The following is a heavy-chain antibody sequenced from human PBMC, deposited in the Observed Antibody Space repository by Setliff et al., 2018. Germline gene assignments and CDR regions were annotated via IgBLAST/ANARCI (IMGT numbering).Heavy chain of an antibody. CDR3: TTDWSRGDSGNYLRLDY. CDR2: INGDGRST. J-gene: IGHJ4*02. D-gene: IGHD3-10*01. V-gene: IGHV3-74*01. Sequence: GGSLRLSCAASGFTFSNHWMHWVRQTPGKGLVWVSRINGDGRSTNYADSVKGRFPISRDNAKNTLYLQMNSLRAEDTALYYCTTDWSRGDSGNYLRLDYWGPGTLVTVSS. CDR1: GFTFSNHW.